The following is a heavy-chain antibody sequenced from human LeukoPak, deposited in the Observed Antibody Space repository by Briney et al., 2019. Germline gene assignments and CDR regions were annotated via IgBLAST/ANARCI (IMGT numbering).Heavy chain of an antibody. J-gene: IGHJ5*02. CDR2: IYYSGST. CDR1: GGSISSSSYY. V-gene: IGHV4-39*01. Sequence: SETLSLTCTVSGGSISSSSYYWGWIRQPPGKGLEWIGSIYYSGSTYYNPSLKSRVTISVDTSKNQFSLKLSSVTAADTAVYYCARHGGNTIFGVVINNWFDPWGQGTLVTVSS. D-gene: IGHD3-3*01. CDR3: ARHGGNTIFGVVINNWFDP.